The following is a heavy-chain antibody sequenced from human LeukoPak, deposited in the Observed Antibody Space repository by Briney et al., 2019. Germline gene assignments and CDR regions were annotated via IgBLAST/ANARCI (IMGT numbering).Heavy chain of an antibody. Sequence: GESLKISCKGSGFSFTSYWIGWVRQMPGKGLEWMGIIYPGDSDTRYSPSFQGQVTISADKSIRTAYLQWSSLKASDTAMYYCARCQGGYSYGPGGPQVAFDIWGQGTMVTVSS. J-gene: IGHJ3*02. CDR1: GFSFTSYW. CDR3: ARCQGGYSYGPGGPQVAFDI. CDR2: IYPGDSDT. D-gene: IGHD5-18*01. V-gene: IGHV5-51*01.